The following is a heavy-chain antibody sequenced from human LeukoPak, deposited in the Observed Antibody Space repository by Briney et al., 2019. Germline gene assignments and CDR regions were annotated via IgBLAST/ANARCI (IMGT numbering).Heavy chain of an antibody. CDR2: IYYTGSS. CDR3: ARGIESYGDYNY. Sequence: SETLSLTCTVSGGSISSNYWTWIRKPPGKGLGWIGYIYYTGSSNYNPSLKSRVTISVDTSKNQFSLKLRSVTAADTAVYYCARGIESYGDYNYWGQGTLVTVSS. D-gene: IGHD4-17*01. CDR1: GGSISSNY. J-gene: IGHJ4*02. V-gene: IGHV4-59*01.